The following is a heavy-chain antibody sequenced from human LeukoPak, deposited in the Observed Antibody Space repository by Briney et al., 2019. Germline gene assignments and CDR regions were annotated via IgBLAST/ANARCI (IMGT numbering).Heavy chain of an antibody. J-gene: IGHJ4*02. Sequence: SETLSLTCTVSGGSISSGDYYWSWFRQPPGKGLEWIGYVYYSGSTYFNPSLKSRVTISVETSKNQFSLKLSSVTAADTAVYYCARVPVYSGTYFDYWGQGTLVTVSS. CDR3: ARVPVYSGTYFDY. CDR2: VYYSGST. CDR1: GGSISSGDYY. V-gene: IGHV4-30-4*01. D-gene: IGHD1-26*01.